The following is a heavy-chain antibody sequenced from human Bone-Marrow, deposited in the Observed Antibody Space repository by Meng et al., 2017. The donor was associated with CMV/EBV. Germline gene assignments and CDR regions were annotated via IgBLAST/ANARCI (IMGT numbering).Heavy chain of an antibody. Sequence: GGSLGLSCAASGFTLSSYWMSWVRQAPGKGLEWVANIKQDGSEKYYVDSVKGRFTISRDTSKKASFLQMNSLRREDTAVYYCARVGPGEMSLYLYHGMNVWGQGTTVTVSS. CDR2: IKQDGSEK. J-gene: IGHJ6*02. CDR1: GFTLSSYW. CDR3: ARVGPGEMSLYLYHGMNV. D-gene: IGHD1-26*01. V-gene: IGHV3-7*01.